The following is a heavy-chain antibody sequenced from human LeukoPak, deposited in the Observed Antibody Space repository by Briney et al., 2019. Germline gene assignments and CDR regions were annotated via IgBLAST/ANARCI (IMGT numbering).Heavy chain of an antibody. Sequence: SQTLSLTCAISGDSVSSKNDAWNWIRQSPSRGLEWLGRTYYRSKWYNDYAVSVKGRITINADTSKNQFSLQLNSVTPEDTAVYYCAREGVGVTMAHWGQGTLVTVSS. CDR2: TYYRSKWYN. V-gene: IGHV6-1*01. J-gene: IGHJ4*02. D-gene: IGHD1-26*01. CDR1: GDSVSSKNDA. CDR3: AREGVGVTMAH.